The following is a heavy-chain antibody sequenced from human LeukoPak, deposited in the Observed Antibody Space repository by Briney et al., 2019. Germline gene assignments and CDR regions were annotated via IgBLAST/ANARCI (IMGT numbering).Heavy chain of an antibody. CDR3: ARDQESVHDNWFDP. V-gene: IGHV3-21*01. CDR2: ISSSSSYI. Sequence: GGTLRLSCAASGFTFSSYGMSWVRQAPGKGLEWVSSISSSSSYIYYADSVKGRFTISRDNAKNSLYLQMNSLRAEDTAVYYCARDQESVHDNWFDPWGQGTLVTVSS. J-gene: IGHJ5*02. CDR1: GFTFSSYG. D-gene: IGHD1-1*01.